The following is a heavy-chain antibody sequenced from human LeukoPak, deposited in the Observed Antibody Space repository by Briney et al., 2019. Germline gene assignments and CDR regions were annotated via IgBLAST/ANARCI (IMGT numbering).Heavy chain of an antibody. CDR1: GFTFSSYD. D-gene: IGHD1-14*01. J-gene: IGHJ4*02. CDR3: ARDGEPNLDVNYFDY. CDR2: ISFDGSNE. Sequence: PSGGSLRLSCAASGFTFSSYDMHWVRQAPGKGLEWVAVISFDGSNEYYADSVKGRFTISRDNSKNTLYLQMNSLRAEDTAVYFCARDGEPNLDVNYFDYWGQGTLVTVSS. V-gene: IGHV3-30*04.